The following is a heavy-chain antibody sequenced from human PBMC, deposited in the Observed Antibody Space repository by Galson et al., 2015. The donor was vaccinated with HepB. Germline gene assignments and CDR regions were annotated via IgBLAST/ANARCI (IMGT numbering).Heavy chain of an antibody. V-gene: IGHV4-61*01. D-gene: IGHD3-10*01. CDR2: IYYSGST. J-gene: IGHJ6*02. CDR3: ARDLDYYGSGSYDRYYGMDV. CDR1: GGSVSSGSYY. Sequence: LSLTCTVSGGSVSSGSYYWSWIRQPPGKGLEWIGYIYYSGSTNYNPSLKSRVTISVDTSKNQFSLKLSSVTAADTAVYYCARDLDYYGSGSYDRYYGMDVWGQGTTVTVSS.